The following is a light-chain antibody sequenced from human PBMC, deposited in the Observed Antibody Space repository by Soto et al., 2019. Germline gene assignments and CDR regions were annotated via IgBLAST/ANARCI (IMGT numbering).Light chain of an antibody. J-gene: IGKJ5*01. Sequence: EIVLTQSPGTLSFSPGERATLSCRASQSVTSNYLAWYQQTPGQAPRLLFFGASIRATGIPDRFSGSGSGTDFTLTISRLEPEDSAVYHCQQYSRAPITFGQGTRLEIK. CDR2: GAS. CDR1: QSVTSNY. V-gene: IGKV3-20*01. CDR3: QQYSRAPIT.